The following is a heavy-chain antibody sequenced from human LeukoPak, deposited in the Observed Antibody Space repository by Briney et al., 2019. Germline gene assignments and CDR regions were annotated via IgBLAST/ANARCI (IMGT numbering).Heavy chain of an antibody. V-gene: IGHV4-38-2*01. CDR2: IYHSGST. J-gene: IGHJ3*02. Sequence: PSETLSLTCAVSGYSISSGYYWGWIRQPPGKGLDWLGSIYHSGSTYYTPSLKSRVTISVDTSKNQFSLKLTSVTAADTAVYYCARPTGYRYAYDDFDIWGQGTMVTVSS. D-gene: IGHD5-18*01. CDR3: ARPTGYRYAYDDFDI. CDR1: GYSISSGYY.